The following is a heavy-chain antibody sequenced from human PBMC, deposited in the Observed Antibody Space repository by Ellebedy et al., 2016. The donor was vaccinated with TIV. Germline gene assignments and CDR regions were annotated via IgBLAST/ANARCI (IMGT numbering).Heavy chain of an antibody. Sequence: GESLKISCTASGFTFSNYYMSWVRQAPGKGLEWVANIKQDGSEKNYVDSVKGRFFISRDNTKNSLYLQMNSLGDVDTSVYYCARDQWLGRAYYFDNWGQGTLVTVSS. J-gene: IGHJ4*02. CDR1: GFTFSNYY. CDR2: IKQDGSEK. V-gene: IGHV3-7*01. CDR3: ARDQWLGRAYYFDN. D-gene: IGHD6-19*01.